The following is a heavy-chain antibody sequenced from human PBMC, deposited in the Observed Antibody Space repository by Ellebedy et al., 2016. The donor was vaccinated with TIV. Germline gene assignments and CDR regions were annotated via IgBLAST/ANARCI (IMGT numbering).Heavy chain of an antibody. Sequence: PGGSLRLPCTASGFIFSNYVMHWFRQAPGRGLEWVAAVSSDGGSAYYPQPVRGRFRISRDNSKNTVSLEVESLRREDTAVYFCARSFYDNYAFDHWGQGTGVTVPS. V-gene: IGHV3-30-3*01. J-gene: IGHJ4*02. CDR1: GFIFSNYV. D-gene: IGHD5/OR15-5a*01. CDR2: VSSDGGSA. CDR3: ARSFYDNYAFDH.